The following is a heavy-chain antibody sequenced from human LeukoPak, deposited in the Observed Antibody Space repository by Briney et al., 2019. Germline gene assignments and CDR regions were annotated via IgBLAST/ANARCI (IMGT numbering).Heavy chain of an antibody. CDR3: SRLEVTGWYGIDS. Sequence: PSETLSLTCSVSGGSFRNHYWSWVRQSPGQGLEWIGYISQTGSTNYNPSLKSRVTVSLDTSKNQFSLKLTFVTAADTAVYYCSRLEVTGWYGIDSWGQGTLVTVSS. J-gene: IGHJ4*02. V-gene: IGHV4-59*08. CDR1: GGSFRNHY. D-gene: IGHD6-19*01. CDR2: ISQTGST.